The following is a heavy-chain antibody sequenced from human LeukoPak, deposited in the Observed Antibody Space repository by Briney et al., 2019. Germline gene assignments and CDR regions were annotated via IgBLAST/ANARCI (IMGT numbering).Heavy chain of an antibody. D-gene: IGHD3-10*01. CDR2: ISSSSSTI. CDR1: GFTFSSYS. V-gene: IGHV3-48*01. J-gene: IGHJ6*03. Sequence: GGSLRLSCAASGFTFSSYSMNWVRQAPGKGLEWVSYISSSSSTIYYADSVKGRFTISRDNAKNSLYLQMNSLRAEDTAVYYCARDRYYGSGSYYNGYYMDVWGKGTTVTVSS. CDR3: ARDRYYGSGSYYNGYYMDV.